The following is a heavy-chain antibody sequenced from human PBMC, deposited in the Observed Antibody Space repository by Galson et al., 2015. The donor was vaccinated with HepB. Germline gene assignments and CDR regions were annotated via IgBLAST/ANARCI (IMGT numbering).Heavy chain of an antibody. D-gene: IGHD5-18*01. CDR1: GGSISSGDCS. Sequence: LSLTCGVSGGSISSGDCSWSWIRQPPGKGLEWIGYIYQSGSTSYNPSLKSRVTISVDRSKNQFSLKLSSVTAADTAVYYCARYSYGTYSFDYWGQGKQVTVSS. V-gene: IGHV4-30-2*01. J-gene: IGHJ4*02. CDR3: ARYSYGTYSFDY. CDR2: IYQSGST.